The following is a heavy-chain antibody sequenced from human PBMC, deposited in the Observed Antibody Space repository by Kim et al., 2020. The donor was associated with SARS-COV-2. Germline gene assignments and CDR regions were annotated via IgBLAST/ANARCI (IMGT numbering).Heavy chain of an antibody. V-gene: IGHV1-69*13. CDR2: IIPIFGTA. J-gene: IGHJ2*01. D-gene: IGHD6-13*01. CDR1: GGTFSSYA. Sequence: SVKVSCKASGGTFSSYAISWVRQAPGQGLEWMGGIIPIFGTANYAQKFQGRVTITADESTSTAYMELSSLRSEDTAVYYCARDPGRAAAVWYFDLWGRGTLVTVSS. CDR3: ARDPGRAAAVWYFDL.